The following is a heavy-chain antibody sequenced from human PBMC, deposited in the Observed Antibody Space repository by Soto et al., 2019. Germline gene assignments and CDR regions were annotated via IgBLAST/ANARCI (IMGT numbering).Heavy chain of an antibody. CDR3: ARIYCSSTSCYASSRRSDAFDI. V-gene: IGHV1-3*01. J-gene: IGHJ3*02. D-gene: IGHD2-2*01. CDR1: GYTFTSYA. Sequence: GASVKVSCKASGYTFTSYAMHCVRQAPGQRLEWMGWINAGNGNTKYSQKFQGRVTITRDTSASTAYMELSSLRSEDTAVYYCARIYCSSTSCYASSRRSDAFDIWGQGTMVTVSS. CDR2: INAGNGNT.